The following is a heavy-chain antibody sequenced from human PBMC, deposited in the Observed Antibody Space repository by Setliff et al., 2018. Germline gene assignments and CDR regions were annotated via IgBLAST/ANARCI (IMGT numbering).Heavy chain of an antibody. J-gene: IGHJ6*03. D-gene: IGHD2-2*02. CDR3: ARLAVRNTVYYYFTDV. V-gene: IGHV5-51*01. CDR1: GYSFTSYW. CDR2: IYPGDSDT. Sequence: PGESLKISCKGSGYSFTSYWIGWVRQMPGKGLEWMGIIYPGDSDTRYSPSFQGQVTISADRSRVTAYLQWDSLKASDAATYYCARLAVRNTVYYYFTDVWGKGTSVTVSS.